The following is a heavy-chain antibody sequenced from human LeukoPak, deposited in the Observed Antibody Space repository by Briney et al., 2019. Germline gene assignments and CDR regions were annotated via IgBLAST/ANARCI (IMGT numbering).Heavy chain of an antibody. CDR3: ATQRKGSGWYGY. CDR1: GYTLTELS. D-gene: IGHD6-19*01. Sequence: GASVKVSCKVSGYTLTELSMHWVRQAPGKGLEWIGGFDPEDGETIYAQKFQGRVTMTEDTSTDTAYMELSSLRSEDTAVYYCATQRKGSGWYGYWGQGTLVTVSS. J-gene: IGHJ4*02. CDR2: FDPEDGET. V-gene: IGHV1-24*01.